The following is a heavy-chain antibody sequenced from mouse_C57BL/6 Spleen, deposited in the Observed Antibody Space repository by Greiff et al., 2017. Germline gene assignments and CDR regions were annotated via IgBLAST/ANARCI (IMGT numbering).Heavy chain of an antibody. D-gene: IGHD1-1*01. Sequence: QVQLQQSGAELVKPGASVKMSCTASGYTFTSYWITWVKQRPGQGLEWIGDIYPGSGSTNSNEKFKSKATLTVDTSSSTAYMQLSSLTSEDAAVXYCARTGYYGRDYWGQGTTLTVSS. CDR2: IYPGSGST. CDR3: ARTGYYGRDY. V-gene: IGHV1-55*01. CDR1: GYTFTSYW. J-gene: IGHJ2*01.